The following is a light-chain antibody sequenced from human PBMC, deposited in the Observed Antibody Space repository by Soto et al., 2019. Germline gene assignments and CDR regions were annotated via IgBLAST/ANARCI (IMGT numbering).Light chain of an antibody. CDR3: QQRNPLT. J-gene: IGKJ4*01. CDR1: QSIGTY. V-gene: IGKV3-11*01. Sequence: EIVLTQSPATLSLSLGERATLSCRASQSIGTYLAWYQQKPGQAPRLLIYDASNRATGIPARFSGGGSGTDFTLTISSLEPEDLAVYYCQQRNPLTFGGGTKVEIK. CDR2: DAS.